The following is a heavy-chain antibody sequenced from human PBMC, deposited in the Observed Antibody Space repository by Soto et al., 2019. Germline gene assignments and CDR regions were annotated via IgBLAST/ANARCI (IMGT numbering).Heavy chain of an antibody. J-gene: IGHJ4*02. V-gene: IGHV5-51*01. CDR3: ATGILGFYFDS. CDR2: IYPADSDT. CDR1: GYRFTNYC. Sequence: PGESLKISCKASGYRFTNYCIGWVLQRPGKGLEWMGFIYPADSDTRYSPSSQGQVTFSVDTSTATAFLQWNSLKASDTAMYFCATGILGFYFDSWGQGTQVTVSS.